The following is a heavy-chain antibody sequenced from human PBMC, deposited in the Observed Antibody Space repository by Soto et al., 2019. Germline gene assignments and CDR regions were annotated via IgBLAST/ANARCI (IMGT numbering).Heavy chain of an antibody. V-gene: IGHV3-23*01. D-gene: IGHD1-1*01. CDR1: GFNFSSYA. CDR2: ISGSGGST. J-gene: IGHJ4*02. Sequence: GSLRLSCAAXGFNFSSYAMSWVRQAPGKGMEWVSAISGSGGSTYYADSVKGRFTISRDNSKNTLYLQMNSLRAEDTAVYYCAKGAVPTTPVPLFDYWGQGTLVTVSS. CDR3: AKGAVPTTPVPLFDY.